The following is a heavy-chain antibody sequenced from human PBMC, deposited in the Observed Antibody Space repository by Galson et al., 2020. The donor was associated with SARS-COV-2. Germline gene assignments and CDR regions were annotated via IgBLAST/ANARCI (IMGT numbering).Heavy chain of an antibody. CDR1: GFTVSSNY. CDR3: ARDPSDSSGYYDY. V-gene: IGHV3-53*01. J-gene: IGHJ4*02. Sequence: GGSLRLSCAASGFTVSSNYMSWVRQAPGKGLEWVSVIYSGGSTYYADSVKGRFTISRDNSKNTLYLHMNSLRAEDTAVYYCARDPSDSSGYYDYWGQGTLVTVSS. D-gene: IGHD3-22*01. CDR2: IYSGGST.